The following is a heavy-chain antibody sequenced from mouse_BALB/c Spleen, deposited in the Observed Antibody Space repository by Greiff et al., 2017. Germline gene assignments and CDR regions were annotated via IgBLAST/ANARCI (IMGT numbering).Heavy chain of an antibody. D-gene: IGHD1-2*01. CDR3: ARGYYGYYFDY. V-gene: IGHV2-9*02. J-gene: IGHJ2*01. CDR1: GFSLTGYG. Sequence: VQLQQSGPGLVAPSQSLSITCTVSGFSLTGYGVNWVRQPPGKGLEWLGVIWAGGSTNYNSALMSRLSISKDNSKSQVFLKMNSLQTDDTAMYYCARGYYGYYFDYWGQGTTLTVSS. CDR2: IWAGGST.